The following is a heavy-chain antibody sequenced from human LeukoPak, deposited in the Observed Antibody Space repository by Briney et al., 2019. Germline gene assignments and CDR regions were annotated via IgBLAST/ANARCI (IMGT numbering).Heavy chain of an antibody. CDR2: IYHSGST. CDR1: GYSISSTYY. D-gene: IGHD3-10*01. V-gene: IGHV4-38-2*02. J-gene: IGHJ3*01. Sequence: ASETLSLTCTVSGYSISSTYYWGWIRQPPGKGLEWIGSIYHSGSTYYNPSLKSRVTISVDTSKNQFSLKLSSVTAADTAVYYCARDSRGNYYGSGSYYIRAFDFWGQGTMVTVSS. CDR3: ARDSRGNYYGSGSYYIRAFDF.